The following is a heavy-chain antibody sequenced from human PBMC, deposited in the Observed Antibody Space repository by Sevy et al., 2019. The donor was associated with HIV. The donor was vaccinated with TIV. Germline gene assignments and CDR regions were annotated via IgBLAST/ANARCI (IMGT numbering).Heavy chain of an antibody. Sequence: PSETLSLTCAVSGYSISRGYHWGWIRQPPGKGLEWIGSIDQSGNAYYNPSLRGRVTISVDTSKNQFSLNLRSVTAADTALYFCARHGIFGVTYSFDYWGQGALVTVSS. J-gene: IGHJ4*02. CDR2: IDQSGNA. D-gene: IGHD3-3*01. V-gene: IGHV4-38-2*01. CDR1: GYSISRGYH. CDR3: ARHGIFGVTYSFDY.